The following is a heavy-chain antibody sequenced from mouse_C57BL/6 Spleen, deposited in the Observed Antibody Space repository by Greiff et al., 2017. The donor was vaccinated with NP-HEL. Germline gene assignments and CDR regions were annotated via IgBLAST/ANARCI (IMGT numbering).Heavy chain of an antibody. CDR1: GFTFSSYA. CDR2: ISDGGSYT. Sequence: EVKLVESGGGLVKPGGSLKLSCAASGFTFSSYAMSWVRQTPEKRLEWVATISDGGSYTYYPDNVKGRFTISRDNAKNNLYLQMRHLKSEDTAMYYCAREGDRAWFAYWGQGTLVTVSA. D-gene: IGHD3-3*01. J-gene: IGHJ3*01. CDR3: AREGDRAWFAY. V-gene: IGHV5-4*01.